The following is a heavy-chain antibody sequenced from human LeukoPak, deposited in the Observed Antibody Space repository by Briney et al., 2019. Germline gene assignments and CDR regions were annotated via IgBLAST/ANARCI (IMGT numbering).Heavy chain of an antibody. D-gene: IGHD2-2*01. V-gene: IGHV1-46*01. CDR2: INPSGGST. Sequence: ASVKVSCKASGYTFTSYYMHWVRQAPGQGLEWMGIINPSGGSTSYAQKFQGSVTMTRDMSTSTVYMELSSLRSEDTAVYYCARGRGNIVVVPAAIPGRETRWFDPWGQGTLVTVSS. J-gene: IGHJ5*02. CDR3: ARGRGNIVVVPAAIPGRETRWFDP. CDR1: GYTFTSYY.